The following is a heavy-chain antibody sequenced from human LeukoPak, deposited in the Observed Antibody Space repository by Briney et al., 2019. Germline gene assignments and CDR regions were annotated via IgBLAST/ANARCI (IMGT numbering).Heavy chain of an antibody. CDR2: IYYSGST. CDR3: TGGFRRNWFDP. D-gene: IGHD2-15*01. Sequence: SETLSLNCTVSGGSISSYYWSWIRQPPGKGLEWIGYIYYSGSTNYNPSLKSRVTISVDTSKNQFSLKLSSVTAADTAVYYCTGGFRRNWFDPWGQGTLVTVSS. J-gene: IGHJ5*02. V-gene: IGHV4-59*08. CDR1: GGSISSYY.